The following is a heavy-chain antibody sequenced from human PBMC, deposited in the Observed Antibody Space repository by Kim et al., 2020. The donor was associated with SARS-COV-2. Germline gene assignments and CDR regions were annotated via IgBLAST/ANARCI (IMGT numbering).Heavy chain of an antibody. J-gene: IGHJ6*02. CDR2: INTNTGNP. Sequence: ASVKVSCKASGYTFTSYAMNWVRQAPGQGLEWMGWINTNTGNPTYAQGFTGRFVFSLDTSVSTAYLQISSLKAEDTAVYYCARVGGELYANIYYYYYGMDVWGQGTTVTVSS. CDR3: ARVGGELYANIYYYYYGMDV. V-gene: IGHV7-4-1*02. D-gene: IGHD3-16*01. CDR1: GYTFTSYA.